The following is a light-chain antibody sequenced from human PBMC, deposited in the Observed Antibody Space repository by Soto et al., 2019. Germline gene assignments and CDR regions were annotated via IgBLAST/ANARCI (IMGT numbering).Light chain of an antibody. CDR2: DVT. J-gene: IGLJ2*01. Sequence: QSALTQPASVSGSPGQSITLSCTGNSSDVGGYNYVSWYQQHSGKAPKLLIYDVTNRPSGVSNRFSGSKSGNTASLTISGLQAEEEAVYYCSSDASSSAVVFGGGTKLTVL. V-gene: IGLV2-14*01. CDR1: SSDVGGYNY. CDR3: SSDASSSAVV.